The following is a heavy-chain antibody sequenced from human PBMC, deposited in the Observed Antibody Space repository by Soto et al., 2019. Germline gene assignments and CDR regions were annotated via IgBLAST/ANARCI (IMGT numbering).Heavy chain of an antibody. CDR2: IYSSGIT. V-gene: IGHV3-66*01. CDR1: GFTVSSNY. J-gene: IGHJ5*02. Sequence: GGSLRLSCAASGFTVSSNYMSWVRQAPGKGLEWVSVIYSSGITYYADSVKGRLTISRDNSKNMLYLQMNSLRAEDTAVYYCAREGRAAAGNWFDPWGQGTLVTVSS. CDR3: AREGRAAAGNWFDP. D-gene: IGHD6-13*01.